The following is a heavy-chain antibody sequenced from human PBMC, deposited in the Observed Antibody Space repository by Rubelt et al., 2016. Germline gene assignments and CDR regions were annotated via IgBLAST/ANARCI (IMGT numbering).Heavy chain of an antibody. CDR3: ARSGSGWYFDF. V-gene: IGHV3-33*01. Sequence: DGSEKYYADSGRGRFTISRDNSENTLYLQMHSLRAEDTAVYYCARSGSGWYFDFWGLGTLVTVSS. J-gene: IGHJ4*02. D-gene: IGHD6-19*01. CDR2: DGSEK.